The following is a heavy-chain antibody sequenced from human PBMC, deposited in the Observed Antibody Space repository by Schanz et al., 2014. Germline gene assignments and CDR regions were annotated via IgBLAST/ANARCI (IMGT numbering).Heavy chain of an antibody. V-gene: IGHV1-46*01. Sequence: QVQLVQSGTQVKKPGASVKVSCKASGYTLSAYSLHWVRQAPGQGLEWMGIVNPSVRGTHFAREFQGRVTVTSDTSTSTVYMELRSLRSDDTAVYYCARGGYSSGWYDRDIAHFDYWGQGSLVTGSS. J-gene: IGHJ4*02. D-gene: IGHD6-19*01. CDR2: VNPSVRGT. CDR1: GYTLSAYS. CDR3: ARGGYSSGWYDRDIAHFDY.